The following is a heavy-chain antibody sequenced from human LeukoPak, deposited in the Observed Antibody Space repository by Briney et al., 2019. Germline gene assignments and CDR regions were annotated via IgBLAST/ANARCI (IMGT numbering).Heavy chain of an antibody. CDR1: GGSISSYY. CDR2: IYTSGST. D-gene: IGHD3-3*01. CDR3: AREPATYYDFWSGPSYWYFDL. Sequence: SETLSLTCTVSGGSISSYYWSWIRQPAGKGLEWIGRIYTSGSTNYNPSLKSRVTMSVDTSKNQFSLKLSSVTAADTAVYYCAREPATYYDFWSGPSYWYFDLWGRGTLVTVSS. V-gene: IGHV4-4*07. J-gene: IGHJ2*01.